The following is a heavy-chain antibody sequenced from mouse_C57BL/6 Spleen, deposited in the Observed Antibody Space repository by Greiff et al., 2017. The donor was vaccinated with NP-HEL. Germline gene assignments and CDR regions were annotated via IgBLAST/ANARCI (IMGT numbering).Heavy chain of an antibody. CDR3: ARDYYGSGGFAY. J-gene: IGHJ3*01. CDR2: IYPSDSET. D-gene: IGHD1-1*01. V-gene: IGHV1-61*01. CDR1: GYTFTSYW. Sequence: VQLQQPGAELVRPGSSVKLSCKASGYTFTSYWMDWVKQRPGQGLEWIGNIYPSDSETHYNQKFKDKATLTVDKSSSTAYMQRSSLTSEDSAVYYCARDYYGSGGFAYWGQGTLVTVSA.